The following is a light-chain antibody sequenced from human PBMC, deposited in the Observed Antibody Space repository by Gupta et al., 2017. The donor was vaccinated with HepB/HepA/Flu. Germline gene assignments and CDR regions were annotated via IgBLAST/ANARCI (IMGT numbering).Light chain of an antibody. CDR3: SSYTSSSTLVV. J-gene: IGLJ2*01. Sequence: QSALTQPASVSGCPGQSITLSCTGTSSDIGGYNYVSWYQQHPGKAPKLMIYDVTSRPSGVSNRFSGSKSGNTASLTISGLQAEDEADYYCSSYTSSSTLVVFGGGTKLTVL. V-gene: IGLV2-14*03. CDR2: DVT. CDR1: SSDIGGYNY.